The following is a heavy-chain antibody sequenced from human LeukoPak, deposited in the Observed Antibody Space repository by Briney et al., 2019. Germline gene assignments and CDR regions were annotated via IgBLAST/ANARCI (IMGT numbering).Heavy chain of an antibody. V-gene: IGHV4-61*02. CDR2: IYTSGST. D-gene: IGHD3-10*01. J-gene: IGHJ4*02. CDR3: ARVSSGYYGSGSYYEYYFDY. CDR1: GGSISSGSYY. Sequence: SETLSLTCTVSGGSISSGSYYWSWIRQPAGKGLEWIGRIYTSGSTNYNPSLKSRVTISVDTSKNQFSLKLSSVTAADTAVYYCARVSSGYYGSGSYYEYYFDYWGQGTLVTVSS.